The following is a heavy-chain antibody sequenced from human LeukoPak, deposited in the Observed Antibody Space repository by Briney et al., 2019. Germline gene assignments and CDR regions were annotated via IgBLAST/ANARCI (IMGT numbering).Heavy chain of an antibody. Sequence: AGGSLRLSCAASRFTLSSYWMHWVRQAPGKGLVWVSRINTGGSSTNYADSVKGRFTISRDNAMNTLYLQMNNLRAEDTAVYYCASRTGVYWGQGTLVSVSS. J-gene: IGHJ4*02. D-gene: IGHD1-14*01. CDR1: RFTLSSYW. CDR2: INTGGSST. V-gene: IGHV3-74*01. CDR3: ASRTGVY.